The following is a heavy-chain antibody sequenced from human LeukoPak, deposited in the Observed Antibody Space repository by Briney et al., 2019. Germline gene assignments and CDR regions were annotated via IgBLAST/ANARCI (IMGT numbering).Heavy chain of an antibody. J-gene: IGHJ4*02. V-gene: IGHV3-48*01. D-gene: IGHD1-7*01. Sequence: GGSLRLSCADSGFTFSSYSMNWVRQAPGKGLEWVSYISSSSSTIYYADSVKGRFTISRDNAKNSLYLQMNSLRAEDTAVYYCARDELELDFDYWGQGTLVTVSS. CDR2: ISSSSSTI. CDR3: ARDELELDFDY. CDR1: GFTFSSYS.